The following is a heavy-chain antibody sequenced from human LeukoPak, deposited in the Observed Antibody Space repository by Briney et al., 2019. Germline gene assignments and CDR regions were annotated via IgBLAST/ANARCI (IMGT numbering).Heavy chain of an antibody. J-gene: IGHJ4*02. CDR2: IRSKANSYAT. Sequence: GGSLRLSCAASGFTLSSYAMHWVRQASGKGLEWVGRIRSKANSYATAYAASVKGRFTISRDDSKNTAYLQMNSLKTEDTAVYYCTRLPHIAAAGTDDYWGQGTLVTVSS. D-gene: IGHD6-13*01. CDR1: GFTLSSYA. CDR3: TRLPHIAAAGTDDY. V-gene: IGHV3-73*01.